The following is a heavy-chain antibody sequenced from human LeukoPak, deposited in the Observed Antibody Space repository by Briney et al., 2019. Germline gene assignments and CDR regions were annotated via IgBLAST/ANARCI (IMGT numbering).Heavy chain of an antibody. J-gene: IGHJ4*02. CDR1: GFTFSDHF. CDR2: IKNKANSYIT. D-gene: IGHD1-26*01. CDR3: ASIRGTLGY. V-gene: IGHV3-72*01. Sequence: PGGSLRLSCAASGFTFSDHFMDWVRPGPGEGLEWVGRIKNKANSYITQYAASMEGRFTISRDDSKNSLYLQMSSLKTEDTAMYYCASIRGTLGYWGQGTVVTVSS.